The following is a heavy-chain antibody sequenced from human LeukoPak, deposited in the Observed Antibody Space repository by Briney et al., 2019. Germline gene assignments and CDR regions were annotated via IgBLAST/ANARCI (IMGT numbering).Heavy chain of an antibody. J-gene: IGHJ5*02. CDR3: AKMGGRVWYKVPET. CDR1: VFNFSV. D-gene: IGHD6-19*01. Sequence: GGSLRLSCTASVFNFSVAWVRQAPGMGLEWVSSISGSGQTTYYADFVRGRFTISRDSSKNTVYLQMSGLRVEDTALYYRAKMGGRVWYKVPETWGQGTLVTVSS. CDR2: ISGSGQTT. V-gene: IGHV3-23*01.